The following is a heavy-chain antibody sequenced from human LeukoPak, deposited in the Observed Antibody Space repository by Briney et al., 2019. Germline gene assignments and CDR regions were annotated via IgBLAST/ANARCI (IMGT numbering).Heavy chain of an antibody. CDR1: GFTFSDYY. CDR2: ISSSGSTI. D-gene: IGHD5-12*01. Sequence: GGSLRLSCAASGFTFSDYYMSWIRQAPGKGLEWVSYISSSGSTIYYADSVKGRFTISRDNAKNSLYLQMNSLRAEDTAVYYCARDPTQWLRYGNFDYWGQGTLVTVSS. V-gene: IGHV3-11*04. CDR3: ARDPTQWLRYGNFDY. J-gene: IGHJ4*02.